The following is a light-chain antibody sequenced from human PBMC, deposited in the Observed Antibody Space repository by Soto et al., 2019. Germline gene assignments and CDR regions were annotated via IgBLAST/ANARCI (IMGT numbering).Light chain of an antibody. J-gene: IGKJ4*01. CDR3: QQRSNWPLT. V-gene: IGKV3-11*01. CDR1: QSVSSS. Sequence: EIVLTQSPATLSLSPGERATLSCRASQSVSSSLAWYQQKPGQAPRLLIYDASNRATGIPARFSGSGSGTDFTLTISRLEPEDFAVYYCQQRSNWPLTFGGGTKVEIK. CDR2: DAS.